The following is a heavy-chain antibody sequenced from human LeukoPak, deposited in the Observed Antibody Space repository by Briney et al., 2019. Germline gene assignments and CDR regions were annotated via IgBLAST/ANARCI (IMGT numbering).Heavy chain of an antibody. Sequence: GGSLRLSCAASGFTFSSYEMNWVRQAPGKGLEWVSYISSSGSTIYYADSVKGRFTISRDNAKNSLYLQMNSLRAEDTAVYYCARDSLDTAMVYYYGMDVWGQGTTVTVPS. J-gene: IGHJ6*02. V-gene: IGHV3-48*03. D-gene: IGHD5-18*01. CDR2: ISSSGSTI. CDR1: GFTFSSYE. CDR3: ARDSLDTAMVYYYGMDV.